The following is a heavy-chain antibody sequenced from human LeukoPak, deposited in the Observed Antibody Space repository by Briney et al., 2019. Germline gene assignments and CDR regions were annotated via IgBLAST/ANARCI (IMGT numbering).Heavy chain of an antibody. CDR3: ARRRIPATITGSKLSSRFDT. CDR2: IDYTGST. V-gene: IGHV4-39*07. D-gene: IGHD5-12*01. J-gene: IGHJ1*01. CDR1: GGSISSSSYY. Sequence: SETLSLTCTVSGGSISSSSYYWAWIRQPPGKGLEWIGEIDYTGSTNYNPSLKSRIKMSVDTSKNQFSVNLNSVTAADTAFYYCARRRIPATITGSKLSSRFDTWGQGTLVTVSS.